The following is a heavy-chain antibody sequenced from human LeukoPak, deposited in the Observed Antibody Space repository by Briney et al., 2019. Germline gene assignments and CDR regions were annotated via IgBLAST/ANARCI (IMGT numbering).Heavy chain of an antibody. Sequence: GGSLRLSCAASGFTFSSYAMSWVRQAPGKGLEWVSAISGSGGSTYYADSVKGRFTISRDNSKNTLYLQTNSLRAEDTAVYYCAKRVAATPSSLFDYWGQGALVTVSS. CDR2: ISGSGGST. CDR3: AKRVAATPSSLFDY. J-gene: IGHJ4*02. V-gene: IGHV3-23*01. CDR1: GFTFSSYA. D-gene: IGHD2-15*01.